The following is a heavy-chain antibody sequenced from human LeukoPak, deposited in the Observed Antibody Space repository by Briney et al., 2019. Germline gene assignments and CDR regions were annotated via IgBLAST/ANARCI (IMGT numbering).Heavy chain of an antibody. J-gene: IGHJ6*03. CDR3: ARGHYYGSGSYYPQYYYYYMDV. V-gene: IGHV4-39*07. CDR2: IYYSGST. D-gene: IGHD3-10*01. CDR1: GGSISSSSYY. Sequence: SETLSLTCTVSGGSISSSSYYWGWLRQPPGKGLEWIASIYYSGSTYYNPSLKSRVTISVDTSKNQFSLKLSSVTAADTAVYYCARGHYYGSGSYYPQYYYYYMDVWGKGTTVTVSS.